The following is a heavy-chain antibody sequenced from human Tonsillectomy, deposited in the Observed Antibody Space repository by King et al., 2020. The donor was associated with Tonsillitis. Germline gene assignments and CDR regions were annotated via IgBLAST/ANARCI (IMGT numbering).Heavy chain of an antibody. J-gene: IGHJ4*02. CDR3: AREGYYYDSSGSNPFDY. CDR2: IWYDGSNK. Sequence: VQLVESGGGVVQPGRSLRLSCAASGFTFSGYGMHWVRQAPGKGLEWVAIIWYDGSNKYYADSVKGRFTISRDNSKNTLYLQINSLRAEDTAVYYCAREGYYYDSSGSNPFDYWGQGTLVTVSS. CDR1: GFTFSGYG. D-gene: IGHD3-22*01. V-gene: IGHV3-33*01.